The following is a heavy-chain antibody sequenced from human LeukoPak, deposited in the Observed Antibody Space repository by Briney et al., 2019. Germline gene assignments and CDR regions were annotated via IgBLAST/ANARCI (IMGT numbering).Heavy chain of an antibody. CDR2: ISGSGGNT. Sequence: PGGSLRLSCAASGFTFSNYAMSWVRQAPGKGLEWVSAISGSGGNTYYANSVKGRFTISRDNSKNTLYLQMNSLRAEDTAVYYCARDSQWELLGAEYFQHWGQGTLVTVSS. CDR1: GFTFSNYA. V-gene: IGHV3-23*01. D-gene: IGHD1-26*01. CDR3: ARDSQWELLGAEYFQH. J-gene: IGHJ1*01.